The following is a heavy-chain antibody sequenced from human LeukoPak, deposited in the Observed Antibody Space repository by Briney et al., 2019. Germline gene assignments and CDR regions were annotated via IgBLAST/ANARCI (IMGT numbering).Heavy chain of an antibody. V-gene: IGHV4-38-2*01. Sequence: NPSETLSLTCAVSGYSISSGYYWGWIRQPPGKGLEWIGSIYHSGSTYYKPSLKSRVTISVDTSKNQFSLKQSSVTAADTAVYYCASHYYDFWSGYPHHFDYWGQGTLVTVSS. J-gene: IGHJ4*02. CDR1: GYSISSGYY. CDR2: IYHSGST. D-gene: IGHD3-3*01. CDR3: ASHYYDFWSGYPHHFDY.